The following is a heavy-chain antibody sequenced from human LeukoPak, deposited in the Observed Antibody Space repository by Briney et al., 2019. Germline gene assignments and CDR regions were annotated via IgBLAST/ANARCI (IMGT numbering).Heavy chain of an antibody. V-gene: IGHV3-30*04. D-gene: IGHD3-16*02. J-gene: IGHJ4*02. CDR2: VSYDGSNK. CDR1: GFTFSSYA. Sequence: PGGSLRLSCAASGFTFSSYAMHWVRQAPGKGLEWVAVVSYDGSNKYYADSVKGRFTISRDNSKNTLYLQMNSLRAEDTAVYYCARGPYDYVWGSYRSGAYFDYWGQGTLVTVSS. CDR3: ARGPYDYVWGSYRSGAYFDY.